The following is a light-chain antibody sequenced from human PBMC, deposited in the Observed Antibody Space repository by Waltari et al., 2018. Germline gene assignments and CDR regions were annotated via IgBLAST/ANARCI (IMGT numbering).Light chain of an antibody. V-gene: IGKV3-11*01. CDR3: QHRRNWPWT. J-gene: IGKJ1*01. CDR1: QSVSGY. Sequence: EIVLTQSPATLSLSPGERATLSCRASQSVSGYLGWYQQKSGQAPRLLIYDASNRATGIPARFSGSGSGTDFTLTISSREPEDFAIYYCQHRRNWPWTFGQGTKVEI. CDR2: DAS.